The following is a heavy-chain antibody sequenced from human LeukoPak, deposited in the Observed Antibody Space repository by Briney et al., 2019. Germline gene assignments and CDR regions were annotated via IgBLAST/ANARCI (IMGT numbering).Heavy chain of an antibody. D-gene: IGHD6-13*01. J-gene: IGHJ3*02. CDR1: GFTFSSYS. CDR2: ISSSSSYI. CDR3: ARVGIAAAGYDAFDI. V-gene: IGHV3-21*01. Sequence: GGSLRLSCAASGFTFSSYSMNWVRQAPGKGLEWVSSISSSSSYIYYADSVKGRFTISRDNAKNSLYLQMNSLRAEDTAVYYWARVGIAAAGYDAFDIWGQGTMVTVSS.